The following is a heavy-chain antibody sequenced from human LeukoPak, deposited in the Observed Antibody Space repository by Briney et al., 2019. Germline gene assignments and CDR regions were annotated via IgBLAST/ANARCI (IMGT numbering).Heavy chain of an antibody. D-gene: IGHD6-13*01. CDR1: GGSFSGYY. J-gene: IGHJ4*02. Sequence: PSETLSLTCAVYGGSFSGYYWSWIRQPPGKGLEWIGEINHSGSTNYNPSPKSRVTISVDTSKNQFSLKLSSVTAADTAVHYCARERQAAAGTFDYWGQGTLVTVSS. CDR2: INHSGST. V-gene: IGHV4-34*01. CDR3: ARERQAAAGTFDY.